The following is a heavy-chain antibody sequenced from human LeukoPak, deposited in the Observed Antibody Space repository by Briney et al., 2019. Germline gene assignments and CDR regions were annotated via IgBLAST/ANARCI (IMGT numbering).Heavy chain of an antibody. V-gene: IGHV3-30*02. CDR3: AKEGDYYGSGSYRDGFDI. D-gene: IGHD3-10*01. Sequence: GGSLRLSCAASGFTFSTHGMHWVRQAPGKGLEWVAFIRYDGINKYYADSVKGRFTISRDSFKNTLYLQMDSLRPEDTAVYYCAKEGDYYGSGSYRDGFDIWGQGTRATVSS. J-gene: IGHJ3*02. CDR2: IRYDGINK. CDR1: GFTFSTHG.